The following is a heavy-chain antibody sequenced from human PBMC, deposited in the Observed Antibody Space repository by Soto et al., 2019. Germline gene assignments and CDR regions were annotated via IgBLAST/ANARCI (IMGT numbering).Heavy chain of an antibody. CDR3: ARHPHNTSPAGFYYYGMDL. V-gene: IGHV5-51*01. D-gene: IGHD1-20*01. CDR2: IFPRDSDT. J-gene: IGHJ6*02. CDR1: GYDFTNNW. Sequence: GESLKISCKASGYDFTNNWIGWVRQMPGKGLEWMGTIFPRDSDTRYSPSFQGQVTISADKSITTAYLQWSSLEASDTAIYFCARHPHNTSPAGFYYYGMDLWGQGTTVTVSS.